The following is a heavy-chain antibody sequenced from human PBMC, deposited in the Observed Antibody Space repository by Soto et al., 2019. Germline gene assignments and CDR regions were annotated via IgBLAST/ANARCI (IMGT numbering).Heavy chain of an antibody. Sequence: QVQLVESGGGVVQPGRSLRLSCAASGFTFSRHTMHWVRQAPGKGLEWVAAISDDGSNTYYADSVKGRFTISRDNSKNTLYLQMNSLSSEDTAVHHCAREVYYDFWIGFYTHPYYFDDWGQGTLVTVSS. CDR2: ISDDGSNT. CDR3: AREVYYDFWIGFYTHPYYFDD. D-gene: IGHD3-3*01. J-gene: IGHJ4*02. CDR1: GFTFSRHT. V-gene: IGHV3-30-3*01.